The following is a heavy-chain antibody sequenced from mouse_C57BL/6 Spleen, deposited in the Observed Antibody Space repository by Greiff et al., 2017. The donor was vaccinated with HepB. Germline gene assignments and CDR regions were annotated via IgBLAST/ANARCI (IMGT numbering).Heavy chain of an antibody. Sequence: QVQLQQPGAELVRPGSSVKLSCKASGYTFTSYWMHWVKQRPIQGLEWIGNIDPSDSETHYNQKFKDKATLTVDKSSSTAYMQLSSLTSEDSAVYYCARGSTTGAGDYWGQGTTLTVSS. CDR1: GYTFTSYW. CDR3: ARGSTTGAGDY. J-gene: IGHJ2*01. CDR2: IDPSDSET. D-gene: IGHD1-1*01. V-gene: IGHV1-52*01.